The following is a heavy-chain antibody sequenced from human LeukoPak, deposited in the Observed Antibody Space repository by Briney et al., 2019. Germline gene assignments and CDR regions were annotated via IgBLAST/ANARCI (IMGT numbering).Heavy chain of an antibody. CDR3: THLGWFDP. J-gene: IGHJ5*02. Sequence: GGSLRLSCAASGFTFSSYNMNWVRQAPGKGLEWVSSVSTSSSYIYYADSVKGRFTISRDNAKNTLYLQMNSLRAEDTAVYYCTHLGWFDPWGQGTLVTVSS. CDR2: VSTSSSYI. V-gene: IGHV3-21*01. CDR1: GFTFSSYN.